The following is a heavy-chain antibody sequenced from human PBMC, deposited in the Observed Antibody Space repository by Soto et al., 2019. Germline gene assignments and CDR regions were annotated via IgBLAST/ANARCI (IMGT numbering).Heavy chain of an antibody. D-gene: IGHD3-16*02. V-gene: IGHV3-23*01. CDR2: ISDSGDRT. J-gene: IGHJ3*01. CDR3: AKDRGIIVKAGDAFDV. Sequence: EVQLMESGGGLVQPGGALRLSCASSGFTLSMSAVNWVRQAPGKGLEWVSYISDSGDRTYYADSVKGRFTISRDRSKNTVSMQMDSLRSEVTAVYYCAKDRGIIVKAGDAFDVWGQGTKVTVSS. CDR1: GFTLSMSA.